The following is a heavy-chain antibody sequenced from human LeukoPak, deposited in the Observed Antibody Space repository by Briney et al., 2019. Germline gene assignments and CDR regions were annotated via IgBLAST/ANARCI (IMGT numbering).Heavy chain of an antibody. V-gene: IGHV1-18*01. D-gene: IGHD3-10*01. Sequence: GASVKVSCKASGYTFTSYGISWVRQAPGQGLEWMGWISAYNGNTSYAQKLQGRVTMTTDTSTSTAYMELRSLRSDDTAVYYCARDYGSGSYYLPWFDPWGQGTLVTVSS. CDR1: GYTFTSYG. CDR2: ISAYNGNT. J-gene: IGHJ5*02. CDR3: ARDYGSGSYYLPWFDP.